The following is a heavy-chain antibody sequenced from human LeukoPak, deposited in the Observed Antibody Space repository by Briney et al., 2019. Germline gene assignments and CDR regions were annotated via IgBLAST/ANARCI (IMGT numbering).Heavy chain of an antibody. Sequence: SETLSLTCTVSGGSISSTSYFWGWIRQPPGKGLEWIGSIYYSGSTYHSPSLKSRVTISVDTSKNQFSLKLSSVTAADTAVYYCARVLRYGSGSYFFSPGYFDYWGQGTLVTVSS. CDR1: GGSISSTSYF. CDR2: IYYSGST. V-gene: IGHV4-39*07. D-gene: IGHD3-10*01. J-gene: IGHJ4*02. CDR3: ARVLRYGSGSYFFSPGYFDY.